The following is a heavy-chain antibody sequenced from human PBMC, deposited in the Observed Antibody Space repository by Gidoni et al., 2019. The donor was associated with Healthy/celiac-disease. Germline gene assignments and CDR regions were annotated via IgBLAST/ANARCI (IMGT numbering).Heavy chain of an antibody. Sequence: QVQLVESGGGVVQPGRSLRLSCAASGFTFSSYGMHWVRQAPGKGLEWVAVISYDGSNKYYADSVKGRFTISRDNSKNTLYLQMNSLRAEDTAVYYCARGYCSGGSCYFTSSFDYWGQGTLVTVSS. D-gene: IGHD2-15*01. V-gene: IGHV3-30*03. CDR1: GFTFSSYG. CDR2: ISYDGSNK. CDR3: ARGYCSGGSCYFTSSFDY. J-gene: IGHJ4*02.